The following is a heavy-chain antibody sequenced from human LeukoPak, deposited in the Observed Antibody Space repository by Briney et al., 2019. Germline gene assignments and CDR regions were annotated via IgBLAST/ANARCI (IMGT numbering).Heavy chain of an antibody. V-gene: IGHV3-33*01. CDR2: IWCDGSNK. CDR3: ARERGVYYYYYGMDV. Sequence: GRSLRLSCAASGFTFSSYGMHWVRQAPGKGLEWVAVIWCDGSNKYYADSVKGRFTISRDNSKNTLYLQMNSLRAEDTAVYYCARERGVYYYYYGMDVWGQGTTVTVSS. CDR1: GFTFSSYG. J-gene: IGHJ6*02.